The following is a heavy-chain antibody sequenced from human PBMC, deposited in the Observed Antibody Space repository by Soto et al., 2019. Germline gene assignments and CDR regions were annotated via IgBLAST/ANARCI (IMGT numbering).Heavy chain of an antibody. Sequence: GGSLRLSCAASGFTFSSYGMHWVRQAPGKGLEWVAVIWYDGSNKYYADSVKGRFTISRDNSKNTLYLQMNSLRAEDTAVYYCARGVYYDSSGYYPGVDYWGQGTLVTVS. J-gene: IGHJ4*02. V-gene: IGHV3-33*01. CDR3: ARGVYYDSSGYYPGVDY. CDR2: IWYDGSNK. CDR1: GFTFSSYG. D-gene: IGHD3-22*01.